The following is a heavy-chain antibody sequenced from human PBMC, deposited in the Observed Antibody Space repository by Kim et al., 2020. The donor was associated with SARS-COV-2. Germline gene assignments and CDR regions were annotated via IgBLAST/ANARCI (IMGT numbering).Heavy chain of an antibody. CDR2: ISATGGSP. J-gene: IGHJ4*02. V-gene: IGHV3-23*01. D-gene: IGHD3-9*01. CDR1: GFTFSSYA. Sequence: GGSLILSCAASGFTFSSYAMSWVRQAPGKGLEWVSAISATGGSPYYADSVKGRFTISRDNSKNTLYLQMNSLRDEDTAVYYCAKYPTGYFSFDYWGQGT. CDR3: AKYPTGYFSFDY.